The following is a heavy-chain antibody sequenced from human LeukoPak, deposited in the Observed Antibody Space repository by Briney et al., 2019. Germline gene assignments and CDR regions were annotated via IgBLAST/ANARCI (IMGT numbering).Heavy chain of an antibody. Sequence: SETLSLTCTVSGGSISSYYWSWIRQPPGKGLEWSGYIYTSGSTNYNPSLKSRVTISVATSKNQFSLKLSSLTAAETAVYYCARRIVGATTPFDYWGQGTLVTVSS. V-gene: IGHV4-4*09. CDR2: IYTSGST. CDR3: ARRIVGATTPFDY. D-gene: IGHD1-26*01. CDR1: GGSISSYY. J-gene: IGHJ4*02.